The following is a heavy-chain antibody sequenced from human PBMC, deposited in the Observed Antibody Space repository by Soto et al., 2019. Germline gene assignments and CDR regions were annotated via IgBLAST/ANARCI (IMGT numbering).Heavy chain of an antibody. CDR1: GFTFSSYS. D-gene: IGHD6-19*01. CDR3: AKRYSSGWSPFDY. Sequence: EEQLLESGGGLVQPGGSLRLSCAASGFTFSSYSMSWVRQAPGKGLEWVSIISGSGDITVQADSVKGRFSISRDNSKNTLYLQMNSLRAEDTAVYYCAKRYSSGWSPFDYRGQGTLVTVSS. J-gene: IGHJ4*02. CDR2: ISGSGDIT. V-gene: IGHV3-23*01.